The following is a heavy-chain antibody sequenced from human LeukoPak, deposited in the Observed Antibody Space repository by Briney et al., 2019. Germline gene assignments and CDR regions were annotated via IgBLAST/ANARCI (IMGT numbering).Heavy chain of an antibody. Sequence: SETLSLTCTVSGGSISSYYRSWIRQPPGKGLEWIGYIYYSVSTNYNPSLKSRVTISVDTSKNQSSLKLSSVTAADTAVYHCERALAFTVDYWGEGTLVTVSS. CDR1: GGSISSYY. CDR2: IYYSVST. CDR3: ERALAFTVDY. J-gene: IGHJ4*02. V-gene: IGHV4-59*01. D-gene: IGHD4-11*01.